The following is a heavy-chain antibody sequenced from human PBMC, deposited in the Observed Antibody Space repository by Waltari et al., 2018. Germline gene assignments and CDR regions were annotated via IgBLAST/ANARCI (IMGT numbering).Heavy chain of an antibody. V-gene: IGHV4-59*01. CDR3: ARVKDLDFWSGYYLN. D-gene: IGHD3-3*01. Sequence: QVQLQESGPGLVKPSETLSLTCTVSGGSISSYYWSWIRQPPGKGLEWIGYIYYSGSTRDNPARKSRVTISVDTAKNQFSLKLSSVTAADTAVYYCARVKDLDFWSGYYLNWGQGTLVTVSS. CDR2: IYYSGST. J-gene: IGHJ4*02. CDR1: GGSISSYY.